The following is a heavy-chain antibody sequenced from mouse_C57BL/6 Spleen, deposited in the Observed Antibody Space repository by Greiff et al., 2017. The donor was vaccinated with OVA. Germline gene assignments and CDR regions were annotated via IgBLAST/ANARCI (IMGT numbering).Heavy chain of an antibody. V-gene: IGHV1-55*01. CDR3: AREGTVVASDY. D-gene: IGHD1-1*01. J-gene: IGHJ2*01. CDR1: GYTFTSYW. Sequence: VKVQQPGAELVKPGASVKMSCKASGYTFTSYWITWVKQRPGQGLEWIGDIYPGSGSTNYNEKFKSKATLTVDTSSSTAYMQLSSLTSEDSAVYYCAREGTVVASDYWGQGTTLTVSS. CDR2: IYPGSGST.